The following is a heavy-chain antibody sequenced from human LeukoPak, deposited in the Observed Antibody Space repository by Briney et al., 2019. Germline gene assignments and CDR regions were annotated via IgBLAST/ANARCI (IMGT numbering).Heavy chain of an antibody. CDR2: IYHSGST. J-gene: IGHJ4*02. CDR1: GGAISSSNW. D-gene: IGHD6-25*01. Sequence: SGTLSLTCAVSGGAISSSNWWSWVRQPPGKGLEWIGEIYHSGSTNYNPSLKSRVTISVDTSKNQFSLKLSSVTAADTAVYYCARGGYSTGPLDYWGQGTLVTVSS. V-gene: IGHV4-4*02. CDR3: ARGGYSTGPLDY.